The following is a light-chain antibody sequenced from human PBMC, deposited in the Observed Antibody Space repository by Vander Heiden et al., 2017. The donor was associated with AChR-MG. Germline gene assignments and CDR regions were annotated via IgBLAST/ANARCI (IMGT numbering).Light chain of an antibody. J-gene: IGKJ2*01. CDR1: QSISSY. CDR3: QQSYSTPPYT. Sequence: DIQMTQSPSSLSASVGDRVTITCRASQSISSYLNWYQHKAGEAPKLLIYAASSLQSGVPSRFSGSGSGTNFTLTISSLQPEDFPTYYCQQSYSTPPYTFGQGTKLEI. CDR2: AAS. V-gene: IGKV1-39*01.